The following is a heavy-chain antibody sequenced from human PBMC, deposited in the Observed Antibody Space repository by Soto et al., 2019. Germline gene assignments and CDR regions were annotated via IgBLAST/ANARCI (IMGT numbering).Heavy chain of an antibody. D-gene: IGHD5-12*01. CDR1: GGSLNGYY. CDR2: ISYSGST. V-gene: IGHV4-59*01. J-gene: IGHJ5*02. CDR3: ARDLLLGGYEGWFDP. Sequence: QVQLQESGPGLVKPSETLSLTCSVSGGSLNGYYWSWIRQPPGRGLEWIGYISYSGSTNYNPSLRSRVTISEDPSKNQFSLKMTSLTAADTALYYCARDLLLGGYEGWFDPWGQGTLVTVSS.